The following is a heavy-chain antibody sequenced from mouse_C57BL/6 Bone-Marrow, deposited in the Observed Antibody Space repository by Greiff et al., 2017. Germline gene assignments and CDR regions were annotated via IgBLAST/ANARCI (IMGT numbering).Heavy chain of an antibody. Sequence: EVKLVESGPELVKPGASVKMSCKASGYTFTDYNMHWVKQSHGKSLEWIGYINPNNGGTSYNQKFKGKATLTVNKSSSTAYMELRSLTSEDSAVYYCARRAYYSNYVWFAYWGQGTLVTVSA. D-gene: IGHD2-5*01. CDR1: GYTFTDYN. CDR3: ARRAYYSNYVWFAY. CDR2: INPNNGGT. V-gene: IGHV1-22*01. J-gene: IGHJ3*01.